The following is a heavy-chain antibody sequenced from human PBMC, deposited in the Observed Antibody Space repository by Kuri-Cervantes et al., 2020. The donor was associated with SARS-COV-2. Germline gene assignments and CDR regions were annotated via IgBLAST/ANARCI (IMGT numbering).Heavy chain of an antibody. Sequence: SVKVSCKASGGTFSSYAISWVRQAPGQGLEWMGRIIPILGIANYAQKFQGRVTNTADKSTSTAYMELSSLRSEDTAVYYCARDREDIVVVPAENWFNPWGRGPLAPFP. CDR1: GGTFSSYA. V-gene: IGHV1-69*04. J-gene: IGHJ5*02. D-gene: IGHD2-2*01. CDR2: IIPILGIA. CDR3: ARDREDIVVVPAENWFNP.